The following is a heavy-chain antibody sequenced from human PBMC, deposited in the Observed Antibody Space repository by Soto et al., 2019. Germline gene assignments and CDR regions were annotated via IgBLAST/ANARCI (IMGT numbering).Heavy chain of an antibody. D-gene: IGHD5-18*01. CDR1: GGSISGYY. CDR3: ARDRGYRSGSFGS. J-gene: IGHJ5*02. V-gene: IGHV4-4*07. Sequence: SETLSLTCIVSGGSISGYYWSWIRQPAGKELEWIGRIYSDGTTNYKPSLKGRGTMSVDTSKKQISLKLTSVTAADTAMYYCARDRGYRSGSFGSWGQGVLVTVSS. CDR2: IYSDGTT.